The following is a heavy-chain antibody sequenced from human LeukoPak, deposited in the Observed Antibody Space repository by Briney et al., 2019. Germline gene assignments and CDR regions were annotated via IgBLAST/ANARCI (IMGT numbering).Heavy chain of an antibody. CDR1: GYTFTSYD. V-gene: IGHV1-8*03. Sequence: GASVKVSCKASGYTFTSYDINWVRQATGQGLEWMGWMNPNSGNTGYAQKFQGRVTITRNTSIGTAYMELSSLRSEDTAVYYCARGSGSYGGYYFDYWGQGTLVTVSS. CDR2: MNPNSGNT. J-gene: IGHJ4*02. D-gene: IGHD1-26*01. CDR3: ARGSGSYGGYYFDY.